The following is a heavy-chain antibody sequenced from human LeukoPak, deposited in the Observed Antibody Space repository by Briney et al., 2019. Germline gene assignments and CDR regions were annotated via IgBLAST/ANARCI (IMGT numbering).Heavy chain of an antibody. J-gene: IGHJ4*02. D-gene: IGHD1-1*01. CDR1: GFSVSRNY. V-gene: IGHV3-66*01. Sequence: AGGSLRLSCAASGFSVSRNYMTWVRQAPGEGLEWVSLIYSGGSTSYADSVKGRFTISRDNSKNTLYVQMNSLRAEDTAVYYCARKTDHQTGGDYWGQGTLVTVSS. CDR2: IYSGGST. CDR3: ARKTDHQTGGDY.